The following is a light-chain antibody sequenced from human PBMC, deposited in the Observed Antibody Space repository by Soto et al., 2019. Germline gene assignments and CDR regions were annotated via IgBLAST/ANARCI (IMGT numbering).Light chain of an antibody. CDR2: VGS. V-gene: IGLV2-23*01. CDR1: SSDVGSYNL. Sequence: QSALTQPASVSGSPGQSITISCTGTSSDVGSYNLVSWYHQHPGKAPKLMIYVGSKRPSGVSNRFSGSKSGNTASLTIAGLQAEDEADYYCCSYAGSVVFGGGTKVTVL. CDR3: CSYAGSVV. J-gene: IGLJ2*01.